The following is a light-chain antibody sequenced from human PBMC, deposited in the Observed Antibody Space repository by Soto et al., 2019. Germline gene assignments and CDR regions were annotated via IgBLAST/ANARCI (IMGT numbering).Light chain of an antibody. V-gene: IGKV2-28*01. CDR1: QSLLHSNAYNY. Sequence: DIVMTQSPLSLPVTPGEPASISCRSSQSLLHSNAYNYLDWYVQKPGQSPQLLIYLGSNRASGVPGTFSGSGSGTDFTLKISTVPAEDVVVYYCMQALQTPYTFGLGTKLEIK. J-gene: IGKJ2*01. CDR2: LGS. CDR3: MQALQTPYT.